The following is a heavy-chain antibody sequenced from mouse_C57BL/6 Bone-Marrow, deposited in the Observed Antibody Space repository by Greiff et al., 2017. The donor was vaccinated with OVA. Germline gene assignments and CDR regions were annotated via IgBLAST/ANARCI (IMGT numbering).Heavy chain of an antibody. J-gene: IGHJ4*01. V-gene: IGHV1-50*01. CDR2: IDPSDSYT. D-gene: IGHD4-1*01. Sequence: QVQLKQPGAELVKPGASVKLSCKASGYTFTSYWMQWVKQRPGQGLEWIGEIDPSDSYTNYNQKFKGKATLTVDTSSSTAYMQLSSLTSEDSAVYYCATWAYYAMDYWGQGTSVTVSS. CDR3: ATWAYYAMDY. CDR1: GYTFTSYW.